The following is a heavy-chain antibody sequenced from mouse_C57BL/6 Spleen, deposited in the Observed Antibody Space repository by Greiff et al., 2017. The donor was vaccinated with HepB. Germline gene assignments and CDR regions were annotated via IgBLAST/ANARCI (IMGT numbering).Heavy chain of an antibody. CDR3: SRPKYYGSDFYYYAMDY. Sequence: EVKLVESGGGLVQPGGSPKLSCATSGFTFSAYGMHWVRQAPEKGLEWVAYISSGSSTIYYADTVKGRFTISRDNAKNTLFLKMTSLRSEDTAMYYCSRPKYYGSDFYYYAMDYWGQGISGIVSP. D-gene: IGHD1-1*01. CDR1: GFTFSAYG. V-gene: IGHV5-17*01. CDR2: ISSGSSTI. J-gene: IGHJ4*01.